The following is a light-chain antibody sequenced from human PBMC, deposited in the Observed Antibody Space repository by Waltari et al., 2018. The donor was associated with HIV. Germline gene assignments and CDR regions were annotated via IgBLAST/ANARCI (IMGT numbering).Light chain of an antibody. CDR2: EVS. Sequence: SALTQPASVSGSPGQSITISCTGTSSDVGGYNYVSWYQQHPGKAPKLMIYEVSNRPSGFANRFSGSKSGNTASLTSSGLQAEDEADYYCSSYTSSSTLRVFGGGTKLTVL. V-gene: IGLV2-14*01. J-gene: IGLJ3*02. CDR3: SSYTSSSTLRV. CDR1: SSDVGGYNY.